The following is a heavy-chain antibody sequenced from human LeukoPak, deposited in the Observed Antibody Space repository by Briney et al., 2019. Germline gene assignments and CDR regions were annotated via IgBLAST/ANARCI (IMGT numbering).Heavy chain of an antibody. D-gene: IGHD2-15*01. J-gene: IGHJ4*02. CDR2: IYTRGST. CDR3: ARDSLHSVDY. CDR1: GGSISSGGYY. Sequence: KPSQTLSLTCTVSGGSISSGGYYWSWIRQPAGKGLEWIGRIYTRGSTNYNPSLKSRVTISVDTSKSQFSLKLSSVTAADMAVYYCARDSLHSVDYWGQGTLVTVSS. V-gene: IGHV4-61*02.